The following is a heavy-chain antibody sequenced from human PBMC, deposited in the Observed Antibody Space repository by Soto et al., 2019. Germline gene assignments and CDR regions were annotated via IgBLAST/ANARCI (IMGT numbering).Heavy chain of an antibody. D-gene: IGHD2-2*01. CDR1: GIVFISYA. V-gene: IGHV3-64*01. CDR2: ISSNGGST. J-gene: IGHJ4*02. Sequence: LRMSGAGVGIVFISYAMHCDQKTKGKGLEYVSAISSNGGSTYYANSVKGRFTISRDNSKNTLYLQMGSLRAEDMAVYYCAREGYCSSTSCYSFDYWGQGTLVTVSS. CDR3: AREGYCSSTSCYSFDY.